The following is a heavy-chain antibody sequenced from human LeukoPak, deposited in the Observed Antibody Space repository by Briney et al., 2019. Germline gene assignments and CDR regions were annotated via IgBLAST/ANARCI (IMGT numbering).Heavy chain of an antibody. CDR1: GYSFTSYW. Sequence: GESLKISCKGSGYSFTSYWIGWVRQIPGKGLEWMGIIYPGDSDTRYSPSFQSQVTISDEKSISTAYLQWSSLKASDTALYYCASRKKGMATAGFDYWGQGTLVTVSS. CDR2: IYPGDSDT. CDR3: ASRKKGMATAGFDY. D-gene: IGHD5-24*01. V-gene: IGHV5-51*01. J-gene: IGHJ4*02.